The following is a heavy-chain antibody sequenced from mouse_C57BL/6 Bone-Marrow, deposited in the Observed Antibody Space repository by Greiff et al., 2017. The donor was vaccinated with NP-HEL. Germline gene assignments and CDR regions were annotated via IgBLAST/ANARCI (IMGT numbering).Heavy chain of an antibody. V-gene: IGHV14-4*01. CDR3: TTEVYSNFSY. CDR1: GFNIKDDY. D-gene: IGHD2-5*01. J-gene: IGHJ3*01. CDR2: IDPENGDT. Sequence: VHVKQSGAELVRPGASVKLSCTASGFNIKDDYMHWVKQRPEQGLEWIGWIDPENGDTEYASKFQGKATITADTSSNAAYLQLSSLTSEDTAVYYCTTEVYSNFSYWGQGTLVTVSA.